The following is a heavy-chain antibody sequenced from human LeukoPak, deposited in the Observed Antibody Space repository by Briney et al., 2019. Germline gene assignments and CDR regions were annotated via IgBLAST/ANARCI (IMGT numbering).Heavy chain of an antibody. CDR2: ISGSGGST. D-gene: IGHD6-13*01. J-gene: IGHJ4*02. Sequence: GGSLRLSCAASGFTFSSYAMSWVRQAPGKGLEWVSAISGSGGSTYYADSVKGRFTISRDNAKNSLYLQMNSLRAEDTAVYYCARAGSRYSLDYWGQGTLVTVSS. CDR3: ARAGSRYSLDY. V-gene: IGHV3-23*01. CDR1: GFTFSSYA.